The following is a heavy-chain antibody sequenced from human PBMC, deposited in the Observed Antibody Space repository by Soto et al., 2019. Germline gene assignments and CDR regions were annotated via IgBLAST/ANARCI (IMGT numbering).Heavy chain of an antibody. J-gene: IGHJ6*02. Sequence: GGSLRLSCAASGFTFSSYWMHWVRQAPGKGLVWVSHVNRDGSSTSYADSVKGRFTISRDNAKNTRYLQMNSLSAEDTAVYYCARRDATFYYFGMDVWGQGTTVTVSS. D-gene: IGHD2-15*01. CDR1: GFTFSSYW. V-gene: IGHV3-74*01. CDR3: ARRDATFYYFGMDV. CDR2: VNRDGSST.